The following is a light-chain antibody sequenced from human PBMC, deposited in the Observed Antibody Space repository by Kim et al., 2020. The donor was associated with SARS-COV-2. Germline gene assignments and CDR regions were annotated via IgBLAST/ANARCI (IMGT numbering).Light chain of an antibody. J-gene: IGLJ3*02. Sequence: QPVLIQSPSASASLGASVKLTCTLSSGHSSYAIAWHQQQPEKGPRYLMKLNSDGSHRKGDGIPDRFSGSSSGAERYLTISSLQSEDEADYYCQTWDTGIGVFGGGTQLTV. V-gene: IGLV4-69*01. CDR2: LNSDGSH. CDR3: QTWDTGIGV. CDR1: SGHSSYA.